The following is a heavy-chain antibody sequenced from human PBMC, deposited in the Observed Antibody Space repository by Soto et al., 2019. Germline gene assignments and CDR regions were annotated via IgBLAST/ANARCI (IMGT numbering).Heavy chain of an antibody. J-gene: IGHJ4*02. D-gene: IGHD3-16*01. V-gene: IGHV3-48*03. CDR2: IGLSGDTI. CDR1: GFSFTNYE. CDR3: ARESFSASPNFFDY. Sequence: PGGSLRLSCAVSGFSFTNYEMNWVRQAPGEGLEWIAYIGLSGDTIYYADSVKGRFTISRDHAKNSLELQMNSLRADDTALYYCARESFSASPNFFDYWGRGTQVTVSS.